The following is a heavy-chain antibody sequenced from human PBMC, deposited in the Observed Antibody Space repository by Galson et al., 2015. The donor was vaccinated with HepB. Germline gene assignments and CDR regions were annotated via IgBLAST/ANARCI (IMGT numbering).Heavy chain of an antibody. Sequence: SLRLSCAASGFIFSNYAMNWVRQAPGKGLEWVSFISGSSRDIYYGDSMKGRITISRDNAKNSLYLQMHGLRDEDTAVYYCARTDTVMVKYFDSWGQGTLVTVSS. D-gene: IGHD5-18*01. CDR3: ARTDTVMVKYFDS. V-gene: IGHV3-21*01. J-gene: IGHJ4*02. CDR2: ISGSSRDI. CDR1: GFIFSNYA.